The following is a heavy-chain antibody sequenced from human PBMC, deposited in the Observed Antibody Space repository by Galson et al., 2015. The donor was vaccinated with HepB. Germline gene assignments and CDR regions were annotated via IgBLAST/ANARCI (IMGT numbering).Heavy chain of an antibody. J-gene: IGHJ4*02. CDR1: GFTFNNYA. D-gene: IGHD3-10*01. CDR3: AKVPRNIITIVRGVIIAYFDS. Sequence: SLRLSCAASGFTFNNYAISWVRHAPGKGLEWVSAITGSGDKTYYGDSVKGRFTVSRDNSRNTLYLQMNSLRAEDTAPYYCAKVPRNIITIVRGVIIAYFDSWGQGTLVTVSP. V-gene: IGHV3-23*01. CDR2: ITGSGDKT.